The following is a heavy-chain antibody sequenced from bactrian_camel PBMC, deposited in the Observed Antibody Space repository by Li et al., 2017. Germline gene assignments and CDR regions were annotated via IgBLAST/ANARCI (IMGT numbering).Heavy chain of an antibody. V-gene: IGHV3S31*01. J-gene: IGHJ4*01. CDR2: IRTGGGPT. CDR1: GYTSC. Sequence: VQLVESGGGSVQAGGSLRLSCDVSGYTSCMAWFRQAPGKEREVVATIRTGGGPTYHTDSVKGRFTISEDSAKDTVYLQMDNLQPEDTGMYYCGADPPATWCRPKDSFGHNGQGTQVTVS. D-gene: IGHD7*01.